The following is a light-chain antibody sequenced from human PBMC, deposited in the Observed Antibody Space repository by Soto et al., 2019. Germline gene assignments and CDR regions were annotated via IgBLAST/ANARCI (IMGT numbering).Light chain of an antibody. CDR3: QQYYSYPLT. CDR1: QGISSY. J-gene: IGKJ1*01. V-gene: IGKV1-8*01. Sequence: AIRMTQSPSSFSASTGDRVTTTCRASQGISSYLAWYQQKPGKAPKLLIYAASTLQSGVPSRFSGSGSGTDFTLTISCLQSEDFATYYCQQYYSYPLTSGQGTKVDIK. CDR2: AAS.